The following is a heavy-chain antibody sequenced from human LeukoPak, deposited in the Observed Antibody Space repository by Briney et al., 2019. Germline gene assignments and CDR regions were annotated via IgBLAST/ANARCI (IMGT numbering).Heavy chain of an antibody. CDR1: CYSISSCYY. D-gene: IGHD1-14*01. Sequence: SETLSLTCTVSCYSISSCYYLGWIRQPPGKGLEWIGSISHSGSTYYNPSLKSRVTISVDTSKNQFSLKLRSVTAADTAVYYCASVTSRLGWFDPWGQGTLVTVSS. J-gene: IGHJ5*02. CDR2: ISHSGST. V-gene: IGHV4-38-2*02. CDR3: ASVTSRLGWFDP.